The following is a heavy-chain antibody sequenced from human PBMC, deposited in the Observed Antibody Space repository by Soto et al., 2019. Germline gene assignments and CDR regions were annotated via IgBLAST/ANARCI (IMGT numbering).Heavy chain of an antibody. Sequence: EVQLVESGGGLVKPGRSLRLSCTASGFTFGDYAMSWFRQAPGKGLEWVGFIRSKAYGGTTEYAASVKGRFTISRDDSKSIAYLQMNSLKTEDTAVYYCTRDLVDYDYVWGIPDYWGQGTLVTVSS. D-gene: IGHD3-16*01. V-gene: IGHV3-49*05. CDR2: IRSKAYGGTT. CDR1: GFTFGDYA. CDR3: TRDLVDYDYVWGIPDY. J-gene: IGHJ4*02.